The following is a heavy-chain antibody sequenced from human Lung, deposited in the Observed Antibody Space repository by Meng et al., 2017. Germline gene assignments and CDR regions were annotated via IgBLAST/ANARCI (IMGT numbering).Heavy chain of an antibody. V-gene: IGHV4-34*01. CDR3: ARGPTTMAHDFDY. CDR1: GGSFSDYY. Sequence: QGQLRLWGAVLLTPSGTLALTCVVSGGSFSDYYWSWIRQPPGKGLEWIGEINHSGSTNYNPSLESRATISVDTSQNNLSLKLSSVTAADSAVYYCARGPTTMAHDFDYWGQGTLVTVSS. CDR2: INHSGST. J-gene: IGHJ4*02. D-gene: IGHD4-11*01.